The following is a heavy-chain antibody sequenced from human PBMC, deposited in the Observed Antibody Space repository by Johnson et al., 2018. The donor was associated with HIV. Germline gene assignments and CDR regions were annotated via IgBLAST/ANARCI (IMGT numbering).Heavy chain of an antibody. CDR2: ISWNSGSI. Sequence: VQLVESGGGLVQPGRSLRLSCAASGFSFDDYAMYWVRQAPGKGLEWVSDISWNSGSIGYADFVKGRFTISRDNTKNSLYLQMNSLRADDTAVYYCARSRNYACDIWGQGTMVTVSS. D-gene: IGHD1-1*01. CDR3: ARSRNYACDI. CDR1: GFSFDDYA. V-gene: IGHV3-9*01. J-gene: IGHJ3*02.